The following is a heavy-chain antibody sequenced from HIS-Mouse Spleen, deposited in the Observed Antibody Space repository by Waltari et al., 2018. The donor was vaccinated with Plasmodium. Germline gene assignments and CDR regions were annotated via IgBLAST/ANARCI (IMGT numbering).Heavy chain of an antibody. CDR2: IYYSGST. Sequence: QVQLQESGPGLVKPSETLSLTCTVSGGSISSYSWSRIRQPPGKGLEWIAYIYYSGSTNYNPSLKSRVTISVDTSKNQFSLKLSSVTAADTAVFYCARGGYSSSSYYFDYWGQGTLVTVSS. D-gene: IGHD6-6*01. V-gene: IGHV4-59*01. J-gene: IGHJ4*02. CDR1: GGSISSYS. CDR3: ARGGYSSSSYYFDY.